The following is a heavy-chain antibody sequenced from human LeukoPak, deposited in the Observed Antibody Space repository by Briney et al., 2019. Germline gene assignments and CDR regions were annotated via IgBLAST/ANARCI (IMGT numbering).Heavy chain of an antibody. Sequence: ASVEVSCKASGYTFTSYAMHWVRQAPGQRLEWMGWINAGNGNTKYSQKFQGRVTITRDTSASTAYMELSSLRSEDTAVYYCARDQDIVVVVAATRGGFDPWGQGTLVTVSS. V-gene: IGHV1-3*01. CDR3: ARDQDIVVVVAATRGGFDP. CDR2: INAGNGNT. J-gene: IGHJ5*02. D-gene: IGHD2-15*01. CDR1: GYTFTSYA.